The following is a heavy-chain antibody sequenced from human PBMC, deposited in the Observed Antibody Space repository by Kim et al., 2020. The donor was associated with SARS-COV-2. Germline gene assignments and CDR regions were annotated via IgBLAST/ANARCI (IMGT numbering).Heavy chain of an antibody. CDR1: GFTFSSYG. CDR2: ISYDGSNK. Sequence: GGSLRLSCAASGFTFSSYGMHWVRQAPGKGLEWVAVISYDGSNKYYADSVKGRFTISRDNSKNTLYLQMNSLRAEDTAVYYCVSYGFYYYGMDVWGQGTTVTVSS. CDR3: VSYGFYYYGMDV. V-gene: IGHV3-30*03. J-gene: IGHJ6*02. D-gene: IGHD5-18*01.